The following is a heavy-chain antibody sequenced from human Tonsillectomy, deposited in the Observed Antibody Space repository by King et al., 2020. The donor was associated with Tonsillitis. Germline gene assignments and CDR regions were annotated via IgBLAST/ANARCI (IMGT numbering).Heavy chain of an antibody. V-gene: IGHV3-66*01. CDR3: AKDFGSGSYYEYYYYYGMDV. J-gene: IGHJ6*02. Sequence: VQLVESGGGLVQPGGSLRLSCAASGFTVSSNYMSWVRQAPGKGLEWVSVIYGGGSTYYADSVKGRFTTSRDNSKNTLYLQMNSLRAEDTAVYYCAKDFGSGSYYEYYYYYGMDVWGQGTTVTVSS. CDR1: GFTVSSNY. D-gene: IGHD3-10*01. CDR2: IYGGGST.